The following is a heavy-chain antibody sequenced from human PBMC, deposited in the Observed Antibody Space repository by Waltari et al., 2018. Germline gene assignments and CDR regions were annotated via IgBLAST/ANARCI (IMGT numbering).Heavy chain of an antibody. CDR3: ARTLPPDNKSWHYYFGMDV. Sequence: QLVQSGAEVKKLGSSVIVSCKASGGTFNSFALSWVRQAPGQGLEWMGGIKPRINTTTYGQKYKDRVTITKDESTTTAFMERSGRRLDDTAIYYWARTLPPDNKSWHYYFGMDVWGQGTTVTVSS. J-gene: IGHJ6*02. D-gene: IGHD1-1*01. V-gene: IGHV1-69*05. CDR2: IKPRINTT. CDR1: GGTFNSFA.